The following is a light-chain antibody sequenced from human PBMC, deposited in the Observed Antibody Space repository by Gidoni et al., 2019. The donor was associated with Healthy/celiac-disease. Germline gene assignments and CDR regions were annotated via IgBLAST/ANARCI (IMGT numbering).Light chain of an antibody. J-gene: IGKJ1*01. CDR3: QQYYSTPPT. V-gene: IGKV4-1*01. Sequence: DIVMTQSPDSLAVSLGERATINCKSSQSVLYSSNNKNYLAWYQQKPGQPPKLLICWASTRESGVPDRFSGSGSGTDFTITISSLQAEDVAVYYCQQYYSTPPTFGQGTKVEIK. CDR2: WAS. CDR1: QSVLYSSNNKNY.